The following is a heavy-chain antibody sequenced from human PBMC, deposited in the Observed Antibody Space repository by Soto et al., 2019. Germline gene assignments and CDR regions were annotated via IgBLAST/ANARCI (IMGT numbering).Heavy chain of an antibody. D-gene: IGHD3-22*01. Sequence: SETLSLTCAVSGGSISSGGYSWSWIRQPPGKGLEWIGYIYYAGTTYYNPSLKNRVTISLDTPKNQFSLKMDSVTAADTAVYYCTRLGGYYQALDSWGQGVLVTVSS. CDR1: GGSISSGGYS. V-gene: IGHV4-30-4*07. J-gene: IGHJ4*02. CDR2: IYYAGTT. CDR3: TRLGGYYQALDS.